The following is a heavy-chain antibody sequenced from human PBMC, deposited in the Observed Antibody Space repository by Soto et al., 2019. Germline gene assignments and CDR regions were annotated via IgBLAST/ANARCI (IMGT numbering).Heavy chain of an antibody. D-gene: IGHD3-10*01. Sequence: PSETLSLTCTVSGCSISSYYWSWIRQPPGKGLEWIGYIYYSGSTNYNPSLKSRVTISVDTSKNQFSLKLSSVTAADTAVYYCARARLSRSWWFDPWGQGTLVTVSS. CDR2: IYYSGST. V-gene: IGHV4-59*01. CDR1: GCSISSYY. J-gene: IGHJ5*02. CDR3: ARARLSRSWWFDP.